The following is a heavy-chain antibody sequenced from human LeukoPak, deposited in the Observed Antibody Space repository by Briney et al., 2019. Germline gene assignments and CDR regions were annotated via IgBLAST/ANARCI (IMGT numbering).Heavy chain of an antibody. CDR3: ARSLAYCGGDCYPSLGYYGMDV. CDR2: INPNSGGT. J-gene: IGHJ6*02. D-gene: IGHD2-21*02. CDR1: GYTFTGYY. Sequence: ASVKVSCKASGYTFTGYYMHWVRQAPGQGLEWMGRINPNSGGTNYAQKFQGRVTMTRDTSISTAYMEPSRLRSDDTAVYYCARSLAYCGGDCYPSLGYYGMDVWGQGTTVTVSS. V-gene: IGHV1-2*06.